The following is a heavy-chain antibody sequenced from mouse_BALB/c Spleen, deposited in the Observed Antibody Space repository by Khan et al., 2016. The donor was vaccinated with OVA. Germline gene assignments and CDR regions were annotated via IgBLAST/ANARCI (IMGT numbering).Heavy chain of an antibody. CDR1: GYTFTSYW. CDR2: IGPGSGNA. J-gene: IGHJ4*01. D-gene: IGHD2-4*01. CDR3: ARENDYGRTCYAMDY. Sequence: DLVKPGASVKLTCKASGYTFTSYWINWIKQRLGQGLEWIGRIGPGSGNAYYNEMFKSKATLTVDTSSSTAFIQLSRLSSEDSGVYVCARENDYGRTCYAMDYWGQGTSVTVSS. V-gene: IGHV1S41*01.